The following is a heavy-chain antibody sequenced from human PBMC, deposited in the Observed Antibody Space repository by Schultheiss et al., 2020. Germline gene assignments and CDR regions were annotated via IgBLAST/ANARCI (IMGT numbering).Heavy chain of an antibody. J-gene: IGHJ4*02. CDR2: ISGSGGST. CDR1: GFTFSDYY. CDR3: ASTVEMATSLCV. V-gene: IGHV3-23*01. D-gene: IGHD5-24*01. Sequence: GGSLRLSCAVSGFTFSDYYMSWIRQAPGKGLEWVSAISGSGGSTYYADSVKGRFTISRDNSKNTLYLQMNSLRAEDTAVYYCASTVEMATSLCVWGQGTLVTVSS.